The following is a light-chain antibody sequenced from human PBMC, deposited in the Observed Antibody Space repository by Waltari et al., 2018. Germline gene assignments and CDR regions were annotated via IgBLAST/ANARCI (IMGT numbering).Light chain of an antibody. CDR3: QQYNNWPPST. V-gene: IGKV3-15*01. CDR2: HAS. J-gene: IGKJ1*01. Sequence: EIVLTQSPVTLYVSPGETATLSCRARESIATKLARYQHRPGQAPRLLIFHASTRATGIPAKFPGSGSGTEFTLTISSLQSEDFAVYYCQQYNNWPPSTFGQGTKVEI. CDR1: ESIATK.